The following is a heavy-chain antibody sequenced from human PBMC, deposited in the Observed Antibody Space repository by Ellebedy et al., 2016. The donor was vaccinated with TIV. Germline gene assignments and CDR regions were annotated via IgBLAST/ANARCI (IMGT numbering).Heavy chain of an antibody. D-gene: IGHD3-16*01. J-gene: IGHJ3*01. CDR3: PRRLDGSNPDAFHV. CDR1: STSA. V-gene: IGHV1-18*01. Sequence: AASVKVSCKASSTSAINWVRQAPGQGLEWMGWISPYNGHTDYAQNFQGRVTVTFDTSTTTAYMELRGLRSDDTAIYYWPRRLDGSNPDAFHVWGQGTMVTVSS. CDR2: ISPYNGHT.